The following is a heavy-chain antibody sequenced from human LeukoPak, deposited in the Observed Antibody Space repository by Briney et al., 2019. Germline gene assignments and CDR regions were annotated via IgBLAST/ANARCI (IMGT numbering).Heavy chain of an antibody. CDR3: ARSSGYYLYYFDY. CDR2: IYTSGST. Sequence: SQTLSLTCTVSGGSISSGSYYWSWIRQPAGKGLEWIGRIYTSGSTNYNPSLKSRVTISADTSKNQFSLKLSSVTAADTAVYYCARSSGYYLYYFDYWGQGTLVTVSS. CDR1: GGSISSGSYY. D-gene: IGHD3-22*01. V-gene: IGHV4-61*02. J-gene: IGHJ4*02.